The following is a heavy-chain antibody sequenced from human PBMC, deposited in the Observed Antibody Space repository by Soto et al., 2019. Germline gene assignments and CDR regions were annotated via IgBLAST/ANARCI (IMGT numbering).Heavy chain of an antibody. D-gene: IGHD3-9*01. CDR2: INHSGST. Sequence: SETLSLTCAVYGGSFSGYYWSWIRQPPGKGLEWIGEINHSGSTNYNPSLKSRVTISVDTSKNQFSLKLSSVTAADTAVYYCARSTAETYDILTGYYDYWGQGNLVTVS. CDR1: GGSFSGYY. V-gene: IGHV4-34*01. J-gene: IGHJ4*02. CDR3: ARSTAETYDILTGYYDY.